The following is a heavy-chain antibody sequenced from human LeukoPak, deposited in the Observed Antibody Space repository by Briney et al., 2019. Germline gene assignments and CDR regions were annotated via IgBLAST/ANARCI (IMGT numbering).Heavy chain of an antibody. D-gene: IGHD2-21*02. J-gene: IGHJ4*02. CDR2: IYYSGNT. CDR3: ARVEPYCGGDCWTFDY. Sequence: SETLSLTCTVSGGSISSSFYYWGWIRQPPGKGLEWIGSIYYSGNTYYNPSLKSRVTISVDTSKNQFSLKLSSVTAADTAVYYCARVEPYCGGDCWTFDYWGQGTLVTVSS. V-gene: IGHV4-39*07. CDR1: GGSISSSFYY.